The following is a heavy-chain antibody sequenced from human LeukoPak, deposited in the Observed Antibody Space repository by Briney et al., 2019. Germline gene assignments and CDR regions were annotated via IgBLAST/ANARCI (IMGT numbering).Heavy chain of an antibody. CDR1: GGSISSYY. V-gene: IGHV4-39*01. CDR3: ASTVGTAMVNY. CDR2: IYYSGST. Sequence: PSETLSLTCTVSGGSISSYYWGWIRQPPGKGLEWIGSIYYSGSTYYNPSLKSRVTISVDTSKNQFSLKLSSVTAADTAVYYCASTVGTAMVNYWGQGALVTVSS. J-gene: IGHJ4*02. D-gene: IGHD5-18*01.